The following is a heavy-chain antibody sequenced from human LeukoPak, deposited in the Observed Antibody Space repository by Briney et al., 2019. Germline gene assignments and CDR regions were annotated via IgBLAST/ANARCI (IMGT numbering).Heavy chain of an antibody. D-gene: IGHD3-22*01. V-gene: IGHV6-1*01. CDR2: TYYRSKWYN. Sequence: SQTLSLTCAISGDSVSSNSAAWNWIRQSPSRGLEWLGRTYYRSKWYNDYAVSVKSRITINPDTSKNQFFLQLNSVTPEDTAVYYCARDLGLSGYYSGDAFDIWGQGTMVTVSS. CDR3: ARDLGLSGYYSGDAFDI. CDR1: GDSVSSNSAA. J-gene: IGHJ3*02.